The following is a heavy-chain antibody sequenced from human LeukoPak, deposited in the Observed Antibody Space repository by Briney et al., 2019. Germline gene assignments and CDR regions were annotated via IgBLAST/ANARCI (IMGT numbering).Heavy chain of an antibody. CDR3: ARESNYYDSSGLD. V-gene: IGHV1-69*13. CDR2: IIPIFGTA. CDR1: GGTFSSYA. Sequence: ASVKVSCKASGGTFSSYAMSWVRQAPGQGLEWMGGIIPIFGTANYAQKFQGRVTITADESTSTAYMELSSLRSEDTAVYYCARESNYYDSSGLDWGQGTLVTVSS. J-gene: IGHJ4*02. D-gene: IGHD3-22*01.